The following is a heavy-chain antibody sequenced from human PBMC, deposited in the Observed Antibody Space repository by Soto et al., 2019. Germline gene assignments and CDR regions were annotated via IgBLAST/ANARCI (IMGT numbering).Heavy chain of an antibody. Sequence: SETLSLTCTFSGGPINSYFWSWIRPPPGKPLEWIGYIYASGSTNYNPSLKGRVTIAADMSKNQFYLTLTSVTSADTAIYYCARVGFGIVGYSYSYLDVWGKGTTVTVSS. CDR1: GGPINSYF. D-gene: IGHD3-3*01. V-gene: IGHV4-59*01. CDR2: IYASGST. CDR3: ARVGFGIVGYSYSYLDV. J-gene: IGHJ6*03.